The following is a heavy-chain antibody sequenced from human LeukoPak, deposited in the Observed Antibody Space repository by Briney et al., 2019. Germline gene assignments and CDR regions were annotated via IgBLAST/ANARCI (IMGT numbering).Heavy chain of an antibody. CDR3: ARDGMVRGLHDY. CDR2: ISSSGSTI. Sequence: GGSLRLSCAASGFTFSSYEMNWVRQAPGKGLEWVSYISSSGSTIYYADSVKGRFTISRDNAKNSLYLQMNSLRAEDTAVYYCARDGMVRGLHDYWGQGTLVTVSS. CDR1: GFTFSSYE. J-gene: IGHJ4*02. D-gene: IGHD3-10*01. V-gene: IGHV3-48*03.